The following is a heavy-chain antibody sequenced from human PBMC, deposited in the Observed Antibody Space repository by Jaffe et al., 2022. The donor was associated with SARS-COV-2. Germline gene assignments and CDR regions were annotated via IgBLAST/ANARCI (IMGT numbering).Heavy chain of an antibody. D-gene: IGHD3-22*01. Sequence: QVQLVQSGAEVKKPGASVKVSCKASGYTFTSYAIYWVRQAPGQRLEWMGWINAGNDNTKYSQKFQGRVTITRDTSASTAYMELSSLRSEDTAVYYCARDNYDTWALEDWGQGTLVTVSS. CDR2: INAGNDNT. CDR3: ARDNYDTWALED. CDR1: GYTFTSYA. J-gene: IGHJ4*02. V-gene: IGHV1-3*01.